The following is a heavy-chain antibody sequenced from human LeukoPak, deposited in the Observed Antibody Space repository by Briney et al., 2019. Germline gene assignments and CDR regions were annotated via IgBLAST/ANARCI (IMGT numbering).Heavy chain of an antibody. CDR2: ISSSSSYI. CDR3: ARVSSWPYYMDV. J-gene: IGHJ6*03. CDR1: GFTFSSYS. Sequence: GGSLRLSCAASGFTFSSYSMNWVRQAPGKGLEWVSSISSSSSYIYYADSVKGRFTISRDNAKNSLYLQMNSLRAEDTAEYYCARVSSWPYYMDVWGKGTTVTVSS. V-gene: IGHV3-21*01. D-gene: IGHD6-13*01.